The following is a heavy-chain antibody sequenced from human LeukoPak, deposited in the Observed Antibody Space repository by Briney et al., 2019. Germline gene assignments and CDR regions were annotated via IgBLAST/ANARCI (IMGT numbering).Heavy chain of an antibody. J-gene: IGHJ4*02. D-gene: IGHD3-10*01. Sequence: ASVKVSCKASGGTFSSYAISWVRQAPGQGLEWMGGIIPIFGTANHAQKFQGRVTITADESTSTAYMELSSLRSEDTAVYYCARAWFGDPTHYYFDYWGQGTLVTVSS. CDR1: GGTFSSYA. CDR2: IIPIFGTA. CDR3: ARAWFGDPTHYYFDY. V-gene: IGHV1-69*13.